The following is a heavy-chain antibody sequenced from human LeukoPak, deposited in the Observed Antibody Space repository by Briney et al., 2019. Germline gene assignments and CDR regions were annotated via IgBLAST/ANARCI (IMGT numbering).Heavy chain of an antibody. V-gene: IGHV1-2*02. CDR3: ARVRQGCRSGRCLPAEYHYYMDV. J-gene: IGHJ6*03. CDR2: INPNSGGT. CDR1: GYTFTGYY. D-gene: IGHD6-19*01. Sequence: GASVKVSCKASGYTFTGYYMHWVRQAPGQGLEWMGWINPNSGGTNYAQKFQGRVTMTRDTSISTAYMELSRLRSDDTAVYYCARVRQGCRSGRCLPAEYHYYMDVWGKGTTVSISS.